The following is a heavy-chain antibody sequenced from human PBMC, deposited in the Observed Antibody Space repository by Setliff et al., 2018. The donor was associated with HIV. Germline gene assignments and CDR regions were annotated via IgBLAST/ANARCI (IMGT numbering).Heavy chain of an antibody. Sequence: ETLSLTCAVSGDSISSGIYYRSWIRQPPGKGLEWIGEINHSGSTNYNPSLKSRVTISVDTSKNQLSLKLSSVTAADTAVYYCARGYYNFWSGYVNWFDPWGQGTLVTVSS. D-gene: IGHD3-3*01. CDR3: ARGYYNFWSGYVNWFDP. J-gene: IGHJ5*02. V-gene: IGHV4-34*01. CDR1: GDSISSGIYY. CDR2: INHSGST.